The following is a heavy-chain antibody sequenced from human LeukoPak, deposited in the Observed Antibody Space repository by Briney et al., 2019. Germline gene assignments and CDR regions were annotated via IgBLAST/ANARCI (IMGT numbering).Heavy chain of an antibody. V-gene: IGHV3-23*01. CDR1: GFAFSGYA. Sequence: GGSLRLSCPASGFAFSGYAMSWVRQAPGKGLEWVSGISDSGGRTYYADSVKGRFTISRDNSKNTLYLQMNSLRAEDTAVYYCAEGGPWSDFDYWSQGTLVTVSS. J-gene: IGHJ4*02. CDR2: ISDSGGRT. D-gene: IGHD3-3*01. CDR3: AEGGPWSDFDY.